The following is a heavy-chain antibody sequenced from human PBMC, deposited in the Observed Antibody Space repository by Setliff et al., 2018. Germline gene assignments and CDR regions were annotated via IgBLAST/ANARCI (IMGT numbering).Heavy chain of an antibody. J-gene: IGHJ4*02. CDR1: RGSIYSYF. CDR3: ARGSDYYDTSGYLYYFDY. V-gene: IGHV4-59*01. Sequence: SETLSLTCTVSRGSIYSYFWSWIRQPPGKGLEWLGYIYHNGNTNYNPSLTSRVTMSVDTSKSQSSLKLRSVTAADTAVYYCARGSDYYDTSGYLYYFDYWGQGTLVTVSS. CDR2: IYHNGNT. D-gene: IGHD3-22*01.